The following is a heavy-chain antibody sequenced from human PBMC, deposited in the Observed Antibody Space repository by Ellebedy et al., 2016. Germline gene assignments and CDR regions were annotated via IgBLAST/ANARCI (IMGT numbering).Heavy chain of an antibody. CDR2: IKQDGIEA. CDR1: GFMISSYW. Sequence: GESLKISCGASGFMISSYWMSWVRQAPGKGPEWVANIKQDGIEAWYLYSVKGRFTISRDNGKNLLFLQMSSLRADDTAIYYCAPRDGSFTYWGQGALVSVSS. J-gene: IGHJ4*02. D-gene: IGHD6-13*01. V-gene: IGHV3-7*01. CDR3: APRDGSFTY.